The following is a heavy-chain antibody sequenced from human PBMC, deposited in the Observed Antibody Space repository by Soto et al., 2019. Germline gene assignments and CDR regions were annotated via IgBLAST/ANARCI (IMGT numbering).Heavy chain of an antibody. CDR2: VYNDGSNK. J-gene: IGHJ4*02. CDR3: ARDANLGFSSSWFMDY. CDR1: GFSFSSYG. Sequence: QVQLVESGGGVVQSGSSLRLSCAGSGFSFSSYGMHWVRQAPGKGLEWVAIVYNDGSNKYYGDSVKGRFTISRDNSRNSVFQQMNSLRADDTAVYYCARDANLGFSSSWFMDYWGQGTRVTVSS. V-gene: IGHV3-33*01. D-gene: IGHD6-13*01.